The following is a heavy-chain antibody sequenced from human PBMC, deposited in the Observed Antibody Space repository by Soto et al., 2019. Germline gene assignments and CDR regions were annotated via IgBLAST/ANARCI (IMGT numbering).Heavy chain of an antibody. Sequence: ASGKVSCKGXCYTFTSYGISLLRRSPGRWLECIGWISAYNGNTNYAQKLQGRVTMTTDTSTSTAYMELRSLRSDDTAVYYCASPLFIPTVSPGGYYYYGMDLWGQGTTVTVSS. D-gene: IGHD4-4*01. J-gene: IGHJ6*02. CDR1: CYTFTSYG. CDR2: ISAYNGNT. V-gene: IGHV1-18*01. CDR3: ASPLFIPTVSPGGYYYYGMDL.